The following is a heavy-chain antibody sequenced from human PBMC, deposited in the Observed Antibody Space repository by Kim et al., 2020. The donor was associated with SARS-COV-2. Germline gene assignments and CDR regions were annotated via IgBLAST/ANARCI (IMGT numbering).Heavy chain of an antibody. J-gene: IGHJ4*02. Sequence: YYNPSLKSRVTISVDTSKNQFSLKLSSVTAADTAVYYCATYCSSTSCYDYWGQGTLVTVSS. D-gene: IGHD2-2*01. CDR3: ATYCSSTSCYDY. V-gene: IGHV4-30-2*04.